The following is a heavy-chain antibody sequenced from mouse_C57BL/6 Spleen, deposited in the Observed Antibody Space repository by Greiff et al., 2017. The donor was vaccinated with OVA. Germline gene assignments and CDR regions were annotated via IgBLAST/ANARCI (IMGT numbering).Heavy chain of an antibody. J-gene: IGHJ4*01. Sequence: VQLQQSGAELVKPGASVKMSCKASGYTFTSYWITWVKQRPGQGLEWIGDIYPGSGSTNYNEKFKSKATLTVDTSSSTAYMQLSSLTSEDSAVYYCARRYDSLYAMDYWGQGTSVTVSS. CDR2: IYPGSGST. CDR1: GYTFTSYW. D-gene: IGHD2-4*01. V-gene: IGHV1-55*01. CDR3: ARRYDSLYAMDY.